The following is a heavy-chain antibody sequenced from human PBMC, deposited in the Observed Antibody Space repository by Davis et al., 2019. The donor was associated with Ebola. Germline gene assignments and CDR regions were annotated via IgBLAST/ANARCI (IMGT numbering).Heavy chain of an antibody. D-gene: IGHD1-14*01. J-gene: IGHJ5*02. V-gene: IGHV4-34*01. CDR1: GGSFDAYF. Sequence: MPSETLSLTCAVSGGSFDAYFWSWIRQPPGKGLEWLGEISHSGSADYNPSVNSRVTLSVDTSKKQISLKITSVTAADTAVYYCARTTKTQISESGLGYNYLDPWGQGTLITVSS. CDR3: ARTTKTQISESGLGYNYLDP. CDR2: ISHSGSA.